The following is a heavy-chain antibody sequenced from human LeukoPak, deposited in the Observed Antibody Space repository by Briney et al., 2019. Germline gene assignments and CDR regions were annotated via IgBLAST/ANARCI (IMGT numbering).Heavy chain of an antibody. J-gene: IGHJ6*03. CDR3: ARGSYDFWSGYGASYYMDV. Sequence: ASVKVSCKASGGTFSSYAISWVRQAPGQGLEWMGGIIPIFGTANYAQKFQGRVTITADESTSTAYMELSSLRSEDTAVYYCARGSYDFWSGYGASYYMDVWGKGTTVTVSS. D-gene: IGHD3-3*01. CDR1: GGTFSSYA. CDR2: IIPIFGTA. V-gene: IGHV1-69*13.